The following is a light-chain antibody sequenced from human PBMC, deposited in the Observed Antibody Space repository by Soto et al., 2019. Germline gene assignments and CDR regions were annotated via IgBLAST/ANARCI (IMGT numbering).Light chain of an antibody. CDR1: SSDVGGYNY. V-gene: IGLV2-14*01. CDR3: SSYTSSTTLSVV. Sequence: QSVLTQPASVSGSPGQSITISCTGTSSDVGGYNYVSWYQQHPGKAPKLMIYGVTNRPSGVSNRFSGSKSGNTASLTISGLQAEDEADYYCSSYTSSTTLSVVSGGGTKLTVL. CDR2: GVT. J-gene: IGLJ2*01.